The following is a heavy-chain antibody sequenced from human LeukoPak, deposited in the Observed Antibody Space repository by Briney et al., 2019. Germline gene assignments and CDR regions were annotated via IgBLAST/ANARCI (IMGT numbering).Heavy chain of an antibody. D-gene: IGHD3-3*01. CDR1: GFTFSDYY. CDR3: AKNTIFGVVTPLDY. Sequence: PGGSLRLSCAASGFTFSDYYMSWLRQATGKGLEWVSAISGSGGSTYYADSVKGRFTISRDNSKNTLYLQMNSLRAEDTAVYYCAKNTIFGVVTPLDYWGQGTLVTVSS. V-gene: IGHV3-23*01. CDR2: ISGSGGST. J-gene: IGHJ4*02.